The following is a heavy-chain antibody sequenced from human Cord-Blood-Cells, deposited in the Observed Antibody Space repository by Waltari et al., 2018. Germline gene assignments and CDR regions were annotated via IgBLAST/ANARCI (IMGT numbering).Heavy chain of an antibody. V-gene: IGHV3-30-3*01. Sequence: QVQLVESGGGVVQPGRSLGLSCAASGFPSSSYAMPWVRQAPGQGLEWVAVISYDGSNKYYADSVKGRFTISRDNSKNTLYLQMNSLRAEDTAVYYCAREGGGEYFDYWGQGTLVTVSS. J-gene: IGHJ4*02. CDR2: ISYDGSNK. CDR1: GFPSSSYA. CDR3: AREGGGEYFDY. D-gene: IGHD3-16*01.